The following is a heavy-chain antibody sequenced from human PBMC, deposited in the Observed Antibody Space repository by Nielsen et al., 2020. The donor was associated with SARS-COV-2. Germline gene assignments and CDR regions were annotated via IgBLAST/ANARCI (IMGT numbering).Heavy chain of an antibody. D-gene: IGHD7-27*01. CDR2: FNDIVST. J-gene: IGHJ6*02. Sequence: WGPLTPPFPAHDCPSIVNYWTCIRQTPGKGLSWLAEFNDIVSTNYNPSRKSRVNISLHTPKNQFSLKLNSVTAADTPLYYCAREHWGSRYYGMDVWGQGTTITVS. V-gene: IGHV4-34*01. CDR3: AREHWGSRYYGMDV. CDR1: DCPSIVNY.